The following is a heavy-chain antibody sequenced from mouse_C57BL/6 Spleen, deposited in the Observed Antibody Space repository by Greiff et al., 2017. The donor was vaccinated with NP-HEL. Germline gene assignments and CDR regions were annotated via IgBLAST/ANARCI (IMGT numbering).Heavy chain of an antibody. CDR1: GFTFSSYT. V-gene: IGHV5-9*04. CDR3: ARTGTWFDY. D-gene: IGHD4-1*01. J-gene: IGHJ2*01. Sequence: EVHLVESGGGLAKPGGSLKLSCAASGFTFSSYTMSWVRQTPEKRLEWVATISGGGGNTYYPDSVKGRFTISGDNAKNTLYLQMSSLRSEDTAVYYCARTGTWFDYWGKGTTLTVSS. CDR2: ISGGGGNT.